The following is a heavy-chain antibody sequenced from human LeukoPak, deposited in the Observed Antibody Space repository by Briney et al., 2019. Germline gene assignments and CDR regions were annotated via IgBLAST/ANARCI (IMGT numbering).Heavy chain of an antibody. Sequence: GGSLRLSCAASGFTFSSYAMSWVRQAPGKGLEWVSAIGGGGGSTFYADSVKGRFTISRDNSKNTLYLQMNGLRVEDTAVYYCAKHYYDSDCFDYWRQGTLVTVSS. V-gene: IGHV3-23*01. CDR1: GFTFSSYA. D-gene: IGHD3-22*01. CDR2: IGGGGGST. J-gene: IGHJ4*02. CDR3: AKHYYDSDCFDY.